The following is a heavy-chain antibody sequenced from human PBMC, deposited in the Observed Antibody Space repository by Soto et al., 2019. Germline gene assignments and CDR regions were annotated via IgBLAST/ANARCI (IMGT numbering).Heavy chain of an antibody. CDR1: GFTFTRYS. CDR2: ISSTTNYI. Sequence: GGSLGLSCAASGFTFTRYSMNWVRQAPGKGLEWVSSISSTTNYIYYGDSMKGRFTISRDNAKNSLYLEMNSLRAEDTAVYYCARESEDLTSNFDYWGQGTLVTVSS. CDR3: ARESEDLTSNFDY. V-gene: IGHV3-21*06. J-gene: IGHJ4*02.